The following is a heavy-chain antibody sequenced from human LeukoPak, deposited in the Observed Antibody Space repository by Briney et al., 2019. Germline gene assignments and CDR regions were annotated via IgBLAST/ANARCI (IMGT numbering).Heavy chain of an antibody. J-gene: IGHJ2*01. Sequence: RPGGSLRLSCAASGFTFSSYAMHWVRQAPGKGLEWVAVISYDGSNKYYADSVKGRFTISRDNSKNTLYLQMNSLRAEDTAVYYCARDPGRYSYGWSYWYFDLWGRGTLVTVSS. V-gene: IGHV3-30-3*01. CDR2: ISYDGSNK. CDR1: GFTFSSYA. CDR3: ARDPGRYSYGWSYWYFDL. D-gene: IGHD5-18*01.